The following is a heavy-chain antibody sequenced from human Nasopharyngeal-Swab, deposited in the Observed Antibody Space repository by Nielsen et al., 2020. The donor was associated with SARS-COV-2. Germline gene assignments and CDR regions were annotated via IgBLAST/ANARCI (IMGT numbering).Heavy chain of an antibody. V-gene: IGHV3-48*04. CDR3: ARLPSAWGRRDFDY. CDR1: GFPLKNYN. Sequence: GESLKIPCAVSGFPLKNYNMIWVRQGPGKGLEGLSYISVCSLTTYYADSVKGRVTNSRDNAKNALYLQMSSLRAEDTAVYYCARLPSAWGRRDFDYWGQGTLVPVSS. D-gene: IGHD6-19*01. J-gene: IGHJ4*02. CDR2: ISVCSLTT.